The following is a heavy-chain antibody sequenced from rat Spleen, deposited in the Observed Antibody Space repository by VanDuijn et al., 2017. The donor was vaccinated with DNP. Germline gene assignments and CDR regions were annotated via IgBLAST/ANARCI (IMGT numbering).Heavy chain of an antibody. D-gene: IGHD1-11*01. J-gene: IGHJ4*01. CDR3: ATFEGRDA. CDR1: GFTFSSYW. Sequence: EVQLVESGGDLVQPGRSLKLSCVASGFTFSSYWMYWIRQAPGKGLEWVASINTDGGSTYYPDSVKGRFTMSRDNAKSTLYLEMDSLRSEDTATYYCATFEGRDAWGQGTSVTVSS. CDR2: INTDGGST. V-gene: IGHV5-58*01.